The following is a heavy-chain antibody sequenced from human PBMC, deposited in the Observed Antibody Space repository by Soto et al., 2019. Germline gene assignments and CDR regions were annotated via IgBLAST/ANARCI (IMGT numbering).Heavy chain of an antibody. CDR1: GGTFSSYA. J-gene: IGHJ6*02. Sequence: SMKVSCKASGGTFSSYAISWVRQAPGQGLEWMGGIIPIFGTANYAQKFQGRVTITADESTSTAYMELSSLRSEDTAVYYCARVVRMYDFWSGYSENYYYYYGMDVWGQGTTVTVSS. CDR2: IIPIFGTA. V-gene: IGHV1-69*13. CDR3: ARVVRMYDFWSGYSENYYYYYGMDV. D-gene: IGHD3-3*01.